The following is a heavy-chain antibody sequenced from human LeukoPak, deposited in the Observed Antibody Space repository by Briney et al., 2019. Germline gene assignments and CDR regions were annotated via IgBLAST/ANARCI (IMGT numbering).Heavy chain of an antibody. J-gene: IGHJ4*02. CDR2: ISAYNGNT. D-gene: IGHD3-22*01. V-gene: IGHV1-18*01. CDR3: ARSPRSRMGYYYDSSGYSFFDY. CDR1: SYTFTSYG. Sequence: ASVKVSCKASSYTFTSYGISWVRQAPGQGLEWMGWISAYNGNTNYAQKLQGRVTMTTDTSTSTAYMELRSLRSDDTAVYYCARSPRSRMGYYYDSSGYSFFDYWGQGTLVTVSS.